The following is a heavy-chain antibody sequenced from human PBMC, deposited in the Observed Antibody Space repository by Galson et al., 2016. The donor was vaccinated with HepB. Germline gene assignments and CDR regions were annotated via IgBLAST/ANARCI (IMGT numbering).Heavy chain of an antibody. V-gene: IGHV1-3*01. J-gene: IGHJ4*02. CDR3: VKFLDWSSHTIFTTDY. CDR2: INAGNGHT. D-gene: IGHD3/OR15-3a*01. CDR1: GYTFTKYP. Sequence: SVKVSCKASGYTFTKYPMNWVRQAPGQRPEWMGWINAGNGHTKYSQKFQGRVTITRDTSARTAYMELSSLRSEDTAVYYCVKFLDWSSHTIFTTDYWGQGTLATVSS.